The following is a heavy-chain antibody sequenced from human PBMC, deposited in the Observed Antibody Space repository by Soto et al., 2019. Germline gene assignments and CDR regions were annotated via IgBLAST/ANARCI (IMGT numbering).Heavy chain of an antibody. CDR1: GGSISSYY. CDR3: ARVAVAGVIYFDY. D-gene: IGHD6-19*01. Sequence: SGTLSLTCTVSGGSISSYYWSWIRQPPGKGLEWIGYIYYSGSTNYNPSLKSRVTISVDTSKNQFSLKLSSVTAADTAVYYCARVAVAGVIYFDYWGQGTLVTVSS. V-gene: IGHV4-59*01. CDR2: IYYSGST. J-gene: IGHJ4*02.